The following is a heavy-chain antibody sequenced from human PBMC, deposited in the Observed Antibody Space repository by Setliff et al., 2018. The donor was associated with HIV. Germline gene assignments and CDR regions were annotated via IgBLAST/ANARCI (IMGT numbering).Heavy chain of an antibody. J-gene: IGHJ4*02. CDR1: GGSISSSSYY. Sequence: SETLSLTCTVSGGSISSSSYYWGWIRQPPGKGLEWIGNIFYSGHTFYNPSLKSRVTISVDTSKNQFSLKLSSVTAADTAVYYCARGIAVAGRWGQGTLVTVSS. CDR2: IFYSGHT. CDR3: ARGIAVAGR. V-gene: IGHV4-39*07. D-gene: IGHD6-13*01.